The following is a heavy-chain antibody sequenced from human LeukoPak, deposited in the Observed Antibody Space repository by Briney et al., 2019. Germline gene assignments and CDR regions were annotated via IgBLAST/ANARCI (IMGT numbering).Heavy chain of an antibody. CDR2: ISGSGGST. D-gene: IGHD1-26*01. CDR3: VRDPAWGHLYFDL. Sequence: KTGGSLRLSCAASGFTFSSYATSWVRQAPGKGLEWVSAISGSGGSTYYADSVKGRFTISRNNSKNTVYLQMNGLRVDDTAIYYCVRDPAWGHLYFDLWGRGTLVTVS. V-gene: IGHV3-23*01. CDR1: GFTFSSYA. J-gene: IGHJ2*01.